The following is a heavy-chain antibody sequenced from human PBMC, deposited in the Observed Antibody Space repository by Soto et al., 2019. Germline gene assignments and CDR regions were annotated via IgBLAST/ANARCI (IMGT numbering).Heavy chain of an antibody. CDR2: IYYSGST. D-gene: IGHD3-10*01. Sequence: SETLSLTCTVSGGSISSGGYYWTWIRQHPVKGLEWIGYIYYSGSTYYNPSLKSRVTISVDTSKNYFSLKLSSVNAADTAVYYCARGGGALSAFYLWGQGTLPTFSS. CDR3: ARGGGALSAFYL. V-gene: IGHV4-31*03. J-gene: IGHJ3*01. CDR1: GGSISSGGYY.